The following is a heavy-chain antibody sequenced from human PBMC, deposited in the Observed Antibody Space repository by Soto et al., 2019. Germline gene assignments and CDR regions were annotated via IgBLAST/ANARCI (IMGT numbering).Heavy chain of an antibody. CDR1: GYTFTGYY. CDR2: TNPNSGGT. D-gene: IGHD3-3*01. CDR3: ARDRGRFLEWLPRLYYYYYMDV. V-gene: IGHV1-2*04. J-gene: IGHJ6*03. Sequence: ASVKVSCKASGYTFTGYYMHWVRQAPGQGLEWMGWTNPNSGGTNYAQKFQGWVTMTRDTSISTAYMELSRLRSDDTAVYYCARDRGRFLEWLPRLYYYYYMDVWGKGTTVTVSS.